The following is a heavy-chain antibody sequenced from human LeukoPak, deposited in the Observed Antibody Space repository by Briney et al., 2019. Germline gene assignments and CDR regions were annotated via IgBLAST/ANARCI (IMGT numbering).Heavy chain of an antibody. CDR1: GFTFDDYA. Sequence: GRSLRLSCAASGFTFDDYAMHWVRQAPGKGLEWVSGISWNSGSIGYADSVKGRFTISRDNAKNSLYLQMNSLRAEDTALYYCARDGRYSSSSEYYFDYWGQGTLVTVSS. CDR3: ARDGRYSSSSEYYFDY. CDR2: ISWNSGSI. V-gene: IGHV3-9*01. D-gene: IGHD6-6*01. J-gene: IGHJ4*02.